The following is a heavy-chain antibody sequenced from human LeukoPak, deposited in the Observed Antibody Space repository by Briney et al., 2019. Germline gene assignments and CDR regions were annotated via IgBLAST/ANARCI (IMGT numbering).Heavy chain of an antibody. D-gene: IGHD4-17*01. CDR1: GGSISSSNW. J-gene: IGHJ3*02. Sequence: SGTLSLTCAVSGGSISSSNWWSWVRQPPGKGLEWIGEIYHSGSTNYNPSLKSRVTISVDTSKNQFSLKLSSGTAADTALYYCARYRVTTSFDAFDIWGQGTMVTVSS. CDR2: IYHSGST. CDR3: ARYRVTTSFDAFDI. V-gene: IGHV4-4*02.